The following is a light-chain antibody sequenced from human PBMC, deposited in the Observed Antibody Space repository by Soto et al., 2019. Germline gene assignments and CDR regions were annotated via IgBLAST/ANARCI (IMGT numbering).Light chain of an antibody. CDR1: QSVSSSY. Sequence: EIVMPQSPATLSVSTGERATLSCRTSQSVSSSYLAWYQQKPGQAPRLLIYGASSRATGIPDRFSGSGSGTDFTLTISRLEPEDLAVYYCQQYGSSPGITFGQGTRLEIK. V-gene: IGKV3-20*01. CDR3: QQYGSSPGIT. CDR2: GAS. J-gene: IGKJ5*01.